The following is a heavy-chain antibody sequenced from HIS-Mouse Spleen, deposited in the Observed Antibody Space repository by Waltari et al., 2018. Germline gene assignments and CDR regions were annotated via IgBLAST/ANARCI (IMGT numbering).Heavy chain of an antibody. V-gene: IGHV3-15*01. CDR3: TTGYSSGLDI. Sequence: EVQLVESGGGLVKPGGSLSLSCADSGFTFSTACMSWVRQAPGKGLEGVGRIKSKTDGGTTDYAAPVKGRFTISRDDSKNTLYLQMNSLKTEDTAVYYCTTGYSSGLDIWGQGTMVTVSS. CDR2: IKSKTDGGTT. D-gene: IGHD6-19*01. CDR1: GFTFSTAC. J-gene: IGHJ3*02.